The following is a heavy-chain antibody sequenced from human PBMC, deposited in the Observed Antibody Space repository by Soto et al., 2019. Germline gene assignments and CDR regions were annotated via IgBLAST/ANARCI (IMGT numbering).Heavy chain of an antibody. D-gene: IGHD5-12*01. CDR1: GFTFDDYA. J-gene: IGHJ4*02. CDR3: AKEDGYDYIGGFWDY. V-gene: IGHV3-9*01. CDR2: ISWNSGSI. Sequence: EVQLVESGGGLVQPGRSLRLSCAASGFTFDDYAMHWVRQAPGKGLEWVSGISWNSGSIGYADSVKGRFTISRDNAKNSLYLQMNSLRAEDTALYYCAKEDGYDYIGGFWDYWGQGTLVTVSS.